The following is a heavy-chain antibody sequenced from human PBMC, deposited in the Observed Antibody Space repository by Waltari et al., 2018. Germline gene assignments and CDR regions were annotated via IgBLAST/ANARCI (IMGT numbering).Heavy chain of an antibody. V-gene: IGHV4-38-2*01. CDR3: ASIAARGENWFDH. Sequence: QVQLQESGPGLVKPSETLSLTCAVSGYSISSGYYWGWIRQPPGKGLEWIGSIYHSGGTYYNPSLKSRVTISVDTSKNQFSLKLSSVTAADTAVYYCASIAARGENWFDHWGQGTLVTVSS. CDR2: IYHSGGT. CDR1: GYSISSGYY. D-gene: IGHD6-6*01. J-gene: IGHJ5*02.